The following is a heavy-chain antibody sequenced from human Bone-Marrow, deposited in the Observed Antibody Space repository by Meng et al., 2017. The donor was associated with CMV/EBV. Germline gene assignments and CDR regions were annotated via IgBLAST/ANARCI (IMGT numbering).Heavy chain of an antibody. Sequence: SETLSLTCAISGDSVSSNSAAWNWIRQSPSRGLEWLGRTYYRSKWYNDYAVSVKSRITINPDTSKNQFSLQLNSVTPEDTAVYYCARDPLYQLPPIQYGMDVWGQGTTVTVSS. CDR3: ARDPLYQLPPIQYGMDV. D-gene: IGHD2-2*01. J-gene: IGHJ6*02. CDR2: TYYRSKWYN. V-gene: IGHV6-1*01. CDR1: GDSVSSNSAA.